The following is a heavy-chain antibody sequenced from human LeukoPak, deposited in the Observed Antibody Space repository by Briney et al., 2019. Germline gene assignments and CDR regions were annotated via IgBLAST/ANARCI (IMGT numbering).Heavy chain of an antibody. V-gene: IGHV3-23*01. D-gene: IGHD3-22*01. CDR2: ISASGGTS. J-gene: IGHJ3*02. Sequence: GGSLRLSCAASGFTFSNYAMTWVRQAPGKGLEWVSGISASGGTSYYADSVKGRFTISRDNSKNTLYLQMNSLRAEDTAVYYCAKRPRDTSGYYLGAFDIWGQGTMVTVSS. CDR1: GFTFSNYA. CDR3: AKRPRDTSGYYLGAFDI.